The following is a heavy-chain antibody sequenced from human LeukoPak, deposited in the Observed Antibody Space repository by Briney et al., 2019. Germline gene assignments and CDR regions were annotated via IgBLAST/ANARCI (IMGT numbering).Heavy chain of an antibody. J-gene: IGHJ6*03. V-gene: IGHV1-69*05. CDR2: IIPIFGTA. D-gene: IGHD3-10*01. CDR1: GGTFSSYA. Sequence: ASVTVSCKASGGTFSSYAISWVRHPPRQGLEWMGGIIPIFGTANYAQKFQGRVTITTDESTSTAYTELSSLRSEDTAVYYCARDHYGSGSYFPGGYYYYMDVWGKGTTVTVSS. CDR3: ARDHYGSGSYFPGGYYYYMDV.